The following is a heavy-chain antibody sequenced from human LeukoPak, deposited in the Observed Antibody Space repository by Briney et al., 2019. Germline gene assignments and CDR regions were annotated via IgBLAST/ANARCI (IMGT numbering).Heavy chain of an antibody. CDR3: TPSGIVVVPAAMEPPDAFDI. Sequence: GGSLRLSCAASGFTFSNAWMSWVRQAPGKGVEWVGRIKSKTDGGTTDYAAPVKGRFTISRDDSKNTLYLQMNSLKTEDTAVYYCTPSGIVVVPAAMEPPDAFDIWGQGTMVTVSS. V-gene: IGHV3-15*01. CDR2: IKSKTDGGTT. D-gene: IGHD2-2*01. J-gene: IGHJ3*02. CDR1: GFTFSNAW.